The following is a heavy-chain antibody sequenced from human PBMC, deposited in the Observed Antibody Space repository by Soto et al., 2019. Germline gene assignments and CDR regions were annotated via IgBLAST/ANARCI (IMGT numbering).Heavy chain of an antibody. D-gene: IGHD6-13*01. V-gene: IGHV3-53*01. CDR3: ARDRRIAAAGTNYYYYYGMDV. Sequence: GGSLRLSCAASGFTVSSNYMSWVRQAPGKGLEWVSVIYSGGSTYYADSVKGRFTISRDNSKNTLYLQMNSLRAEDTAVYYCARDRRIAAAGTNYYYYYGMDVWGQGTTVTVSS. CDR2: IYSGGST. CDR1: GFTVSSNY. J-gene: IGHJ6*02.